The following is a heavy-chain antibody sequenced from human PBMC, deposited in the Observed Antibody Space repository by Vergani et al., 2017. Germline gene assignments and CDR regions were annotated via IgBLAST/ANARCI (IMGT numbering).Heavy chain of an antibody. Sequence: EVQLLESGGGLVQPGGSLRLSCAASGFTFSSYAMSWVRQAPGKGLEWVSAISGSGGSTYYADSVKGRFTISRDNSKNTLYLQMNSLRAEDTAVYYCAKCYGSGFYYYYMDVWSKGTSVTVSS. CDR3: AKCYGSGFYYYYMDV. V-gene: IGHV3-23*01. J-gene: IGHJ6*03. CDR1: GFTFSSYA. CDR2: ISGSGGST. D-gene: IGHD3-10*01.